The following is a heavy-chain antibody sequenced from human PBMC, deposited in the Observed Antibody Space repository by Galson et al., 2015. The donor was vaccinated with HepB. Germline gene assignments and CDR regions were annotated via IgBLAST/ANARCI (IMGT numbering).Heavy chain of an antibody. CDR2: ISSSSSYT. V-gene: IGHV3-11*05. CDR3: ARDRRYYGSGSYADY. Sequence: SLRLSCAASGFTFSDYYMSWIRQAPGKGLEWVSYISSSSSYTNYADSVKGRFTISRDNAKNSLYLQMNSLRAEDTAVYYCARDRRYYGSGSYADYWGQGTLVTVSS. J-gene: IGHJ4*02. CDR1: GFTFSDYY. D-gene: IGHD3-10*01.